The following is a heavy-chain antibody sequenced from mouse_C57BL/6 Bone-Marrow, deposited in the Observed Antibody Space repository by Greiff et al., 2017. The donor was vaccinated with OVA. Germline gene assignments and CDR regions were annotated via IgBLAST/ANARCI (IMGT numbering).Heavy chain of an antibody. J-gene: IGHJ4*01. CDR2: IYPGDGDT. CDR3: ARSIYYDYMDF. D-gene: IGHD2-4*01. V-gene: IGHV1-82*01. Sequence: VQLVESGPELVKPGASVKISCKASGYAFSSSWMNWVKQRPGKGLEWIGRIYPGDGDTNYNGKFKGKATLTADKSSSTAYMQLSSLTSEDSAVYFCARSIYYDYMDFWGQGTSVTVSS. CDR1: GYAFSSSW.